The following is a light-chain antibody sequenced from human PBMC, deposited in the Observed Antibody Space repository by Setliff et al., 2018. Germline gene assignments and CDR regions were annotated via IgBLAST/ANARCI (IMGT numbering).Light chain of an antibody. CDR2: EVS. CDR1: SSDVGYYNY. Sequence: QSVLTQPASVSGSPGQSITISCTGTSSDVGYYNYVSWYQQHPGKAPKLMIYEVSNRPSGVSNRFSGSKSGNTASLTISGLQAEDEADYYCSSYTSNSTYVFGMGTKGTVL. CDR3: SSYTSNSTYV. J-gene: IGLJ1*01. V-gene: IGLV2-14*01.